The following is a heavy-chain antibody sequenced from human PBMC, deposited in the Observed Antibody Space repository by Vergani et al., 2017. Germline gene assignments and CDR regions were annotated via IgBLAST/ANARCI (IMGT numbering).Heavy chain of an antibody. CDR2: ISAYNGNT. CDR1: GYTFTSYG. V-gene: IGHV1-18*01. J-gene: IGHJ3*02. Sequence: QVQLVQSGAEVKKPGASVKVSCKASGYTFTSYGISWVRQAPGQGLEWMGWISAYNGNTNYAQKLQGRVTMTTETSTSTDYMELRSLRSDDTAVYYCARDLDSSSSTDAFDIWGQGTMVTVSS. D-gene: IGHD6-6*01. CDR3: ARDLDSSSSTDAFDI.